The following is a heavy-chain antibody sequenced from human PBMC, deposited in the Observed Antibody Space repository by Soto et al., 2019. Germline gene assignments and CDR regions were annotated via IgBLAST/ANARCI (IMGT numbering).Heavy chain of an antibody. CDR1: GFTFSSYW. CDR2: IKQDGSEK. D-gene: IGHD3-16*01. J-gene: IGHJ6*02. CDR3: ARLGLYDYVWGGPISYYYYGMDV. V-gene: IGHV3-7*05. Sequence: GGSLRLSCAASGFTFSSYWMSWVRQAPGKGLEWVANIKQDGSEKYYVDSVKGRFTISRDNAKNSLYLQMNSLRAEDTAVYYCARLGLYDYVWGGPISYYYYGMDVWGQGTTVTVSS.